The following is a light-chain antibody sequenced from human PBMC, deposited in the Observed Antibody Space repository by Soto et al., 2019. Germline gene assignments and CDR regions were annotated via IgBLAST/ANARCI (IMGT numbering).Light chain of an antibody. Sequence: DIQMTQSPSSLSASVGDRVTITCRASQSISSYLNWYQQKPGKAPKLLIYAASSLQSGVPSRFSGSGSGTDFTLTISSLQPEDFETYDCQQSYSTPLTFGGGTKVEIK. CDR2: AAS. J-gene: IGKJ4*01. CDR3: QQSYSTPLT. V-gene: IGKV1-39*01. CDR1: QSISSY.